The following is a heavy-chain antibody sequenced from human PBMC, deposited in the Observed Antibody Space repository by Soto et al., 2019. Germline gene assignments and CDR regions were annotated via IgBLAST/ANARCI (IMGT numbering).Heavy chain of an antibody. CDR3: ARGAPYDILTGSLVYYYGMDV. D-gene: IGHD3-9*01. V-gene: IGHV3-33*01. J-gene: IGHJ6*02. CDR2: IWYDGGNE. Sequence: QVQLVESGGGVVQPGRSLRLSCAASGFIFSSYAMHWVRQPPGKGLEWVAVIWYDGGNENYADSVKGRFTISRDNSKHTVNLQMNGLRGEETAVYYCARGAPYDILTGSLVYYYGMDVWGQGRTVTVSS. CDR1: GFIFSSYA.